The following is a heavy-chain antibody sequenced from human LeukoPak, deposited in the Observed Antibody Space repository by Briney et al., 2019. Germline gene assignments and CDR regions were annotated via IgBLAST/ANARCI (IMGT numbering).Heavy chain of an antibody. CDR2: INPNSGGT. CDR1: GYTFTGYY. J-gene: IGHJ4*02. V-gene: IGHV1-2*02. Sequence: ASVKVSCKASGYTFTGYYMHWVRQAPGQGLEWMGWINPNSGGTNYAQKFQGRVTMTEDTSTDTAYMELSSLRSEDTAVYYCATDSPHYGGIFDYWGQGTLVTVSS. CDR3: ATDSPHYGGIFDY. D-gene: IGHD4-23*01.